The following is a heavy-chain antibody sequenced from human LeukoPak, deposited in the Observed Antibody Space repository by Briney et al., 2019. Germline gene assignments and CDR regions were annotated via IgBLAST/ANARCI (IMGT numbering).Heavy chain of an antibody. D-gene: IGHD3/OR15-3a*01. CDR1: GGSISSGDYY. Sequence: SETLSLTCTVSGGSISSGDYYLSWIRQPPGKGLEWIGYIYYSGSTYYNPSLKSRVTISVDTSKNQFSLKLSSVTAADTAVYYCARVDFWTDYFFDFWGQGTLVTVSS. CDR2: IYYSGST. V-gene: IGHV4-30-4*08. J-gene: IGHJ4*02. CDR3: ARVDFWTDYFFDF.